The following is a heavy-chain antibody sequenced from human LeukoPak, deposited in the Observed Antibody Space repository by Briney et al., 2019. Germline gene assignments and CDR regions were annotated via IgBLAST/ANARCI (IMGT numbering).Heavy chain of an antibody. J-gene: IGHJ4*02. Sequence: PGRSLRLSCVASGFTFSSYGMHWVRQAPGKGLEWVSVIYSGGSTYYADSVKGRFTISRDNSKNTLFLQMNGLRADDTAMYYCARSNCNSCYLGVWYYFDYWGQGTLVTVSS. CDR1: GFTFSSYG. V-gene: IGHV3-66*01. D-gene: IGHD1/OR15-1a*01. CDR3: ARSNCNSCYLGVWYYFDY. CDR2: IYSGGST.